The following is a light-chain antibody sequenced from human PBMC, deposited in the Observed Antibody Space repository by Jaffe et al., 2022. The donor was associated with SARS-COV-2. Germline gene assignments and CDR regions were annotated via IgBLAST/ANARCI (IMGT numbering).Light chain of an antibody. CDR1: QSISSW. J-gene: IGKJ1*01. V-gene: IGKV1-5*03. Sequence: DIQMTQSPSTLSASVGDRVTITCRASQSISSWLAWYQQKPGKAPKLLIYKASSLESGVPSRFSGSGSGTEFTITISSLQPDDFATYYCQQYKSYSGTFGQGTKVEIK. CDR2: KAS. CDR3: QQYKSYSGT.